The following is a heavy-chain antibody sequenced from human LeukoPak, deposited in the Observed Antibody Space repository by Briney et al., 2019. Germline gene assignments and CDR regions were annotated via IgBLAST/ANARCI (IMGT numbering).Heavy chain of an antibody. Sequence: SETLSLTCAVYGGSFSGYYWSWIRQPPGKGLEWIGEINHSGSTNYNPSLKSRVTISVDTSKNQFSLKLSSVTAADTAVYYCARVLSHGGNGSGSYGLFDYWGQGTLVTASS. CDR3: ARVLSHGGNGSGSYGLFDY. J-gene: IGHJ4*02. CDR1: GGSFSGYY. D-gene: IGHD3-10*01. CDR2: INHSGST. V-gene: IGHV4-34*01.